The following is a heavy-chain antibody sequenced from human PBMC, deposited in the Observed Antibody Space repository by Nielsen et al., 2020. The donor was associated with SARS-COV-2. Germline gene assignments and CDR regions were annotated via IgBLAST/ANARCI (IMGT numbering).Heavy chain of an antibody. J-gene: IGHJ4*02. CDR3: ARDDPSGSYPWYFDY. Sequence: SVKVSCKASGGTFSSYAISWVRQAPGQGLEWMGGIIPIFGTANYAQKFQGRVTITADESTSTAYMELSSLRSEDTAVYYCARDDPSGSYPWYFDYWGQGTLVTVSS. V-gene: IGHV1-69*13. CDR1: GGTFSSYA. CDR2: IIPIFGTA. D-gene: IGHD1-26*01.